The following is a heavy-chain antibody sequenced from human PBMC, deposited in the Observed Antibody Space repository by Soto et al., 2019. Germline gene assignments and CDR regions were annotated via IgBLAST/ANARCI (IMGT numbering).Heavy chain of an antibody. CDR2: ISSSGGST. D-gene: IGHD6-13*01. J-gene: IGHJ4*02. CDR3: AKGGPASSWYIIDY. Sequence: EVQVLESGGGMVQPGGSLRLSCAASRFTFSSYAMSWVRQAPGKGLEWVPAISSSGGSTYYADSVKGRFTISRDNSKNTLYLQMNSLRSDDTAVYYCAKGGPASSWYIIDYWGQGTLVTVSS. V-gene: IGHV3-23*01. CDR1: RFTFSSYA.